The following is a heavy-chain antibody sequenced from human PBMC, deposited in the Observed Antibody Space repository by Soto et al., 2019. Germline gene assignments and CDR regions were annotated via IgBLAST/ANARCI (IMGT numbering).Heavy chain of an antibody. CDR2: IMPIIGTA. J-gene: IGHJ4*01. D-gene: IGHD6-6*01. Sequence: QVQLVQSGDEVKKPGSSVKVSCKASGGTFSSYAINWVRQLPGQGLEWMGGIMPIIGTANYAQMFQSRVTITADESTSTAYMELSSLRSEDTAVYYCARGGYSSSYRLDYWGHGTLVTVSS. V-gene: IGHV1-69*01. CDR1: GGTFSSYA. CDR3: ARGGYSSSYRLDY.